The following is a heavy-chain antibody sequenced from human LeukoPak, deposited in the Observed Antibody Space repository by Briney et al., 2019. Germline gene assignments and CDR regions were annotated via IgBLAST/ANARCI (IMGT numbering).Heavy chain of an antibody. V-gene: IGHV3-21*01. J-gene: IGHJ4*02. D-gene: IGHD3-3*01. CDR3: ARADPYED. Sequence: GGSLRLSCAATGFTFSSYAMSWVRQAPGKGLEWVSSISSSNTYIYYADSVKGRFTISRDNAKNSLYLQMNSLRAEDTALYYCARADPYEDWGQGTLVTVSS. CDR1: GFTFSSYA. CDR2: ISSSNTYI.